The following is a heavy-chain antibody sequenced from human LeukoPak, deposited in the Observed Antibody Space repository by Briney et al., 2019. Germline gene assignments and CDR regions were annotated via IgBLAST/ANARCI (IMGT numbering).Heavy chain of an antibody. Sequence: SETLSLTCTVSGGSISSYYWSWIRQPPGKGLEWVGYIYYSGSTNYNPSLKSRVTISVDTSKNQFSLKLSSVTAADTAVYYCTRDGLVVYWGQGTLVTVSS. V-gene: IGHV4-59*12. D-gene: IGHD3/OR15-3a*01. J-gene: IGHJ4*02. CDR3: TRDGLVVY. CDR2: IYYSGST. CDR1: GGSISSYY.